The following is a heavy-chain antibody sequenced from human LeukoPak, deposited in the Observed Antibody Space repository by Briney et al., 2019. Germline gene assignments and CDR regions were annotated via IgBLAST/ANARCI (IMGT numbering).Heavy chain of an antibody. CDR1: GYTFTGYY. J-gene: IGHJ4*02. Sequence: ASVKVSCKASGYTFTGYYMHWVRQAPGQGLEWMGWINPNSGGTNYAQKFQGRVTMTRDTSISTAYMELSRLRADDTAGYYCARVRQWLVIDYWGQGTLVTVSS. CDR3: ARVRQWLVIDY. V-gene: IGHV1-2*02. CDR2: INPNSGGT. D-gene: IGHD6-19*01.